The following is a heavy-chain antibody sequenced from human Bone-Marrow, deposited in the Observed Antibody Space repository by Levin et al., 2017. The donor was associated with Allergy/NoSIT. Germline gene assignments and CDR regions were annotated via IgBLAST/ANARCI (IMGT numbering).Heavy chain of an antibody. V-gene: IGHV3-66*01. D-gene: IGHD6-13*01. Sequence: GESLKISCAASGFTVSRNYMSWVRQAPGKGLEWVSLIYSGGDTQYADSVQGRFTISRDNSKNTLYLQMNSLRADDTAVYYCARDGVGTAAGTPWGQGTLVTVSS. CDR2: IYSGGDT. CDR3: ARDGVGTAAGTP. J-gene: IGHJ4*02. CDR1: GFTVSRNY.